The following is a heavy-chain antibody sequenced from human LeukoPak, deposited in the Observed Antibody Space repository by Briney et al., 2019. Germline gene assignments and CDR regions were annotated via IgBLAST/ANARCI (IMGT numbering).Heavy chain of an antibody. J-gene: IGHJ5*02. V-gene: IGHV1-18*01. CDR2: ISAYNGNT. D-gene: IGHD2-2*01. CDR3: ARDGTPYCSSTSCYYNWFDP. CDR1: GYAFTSYG. Sequence: ASVKVSCKASGYAFTSYGISWVRQAPGQGLEWMEWISAYNGNTNYAQKLQGRVTMTTDTSTSTAYMELRSLRSDDTAVYYCARDGTPYCSSTSCYYNWFDPWGQGTLVNVSS.